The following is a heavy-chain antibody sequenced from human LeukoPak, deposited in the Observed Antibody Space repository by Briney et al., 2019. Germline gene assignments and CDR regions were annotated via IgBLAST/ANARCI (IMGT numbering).Heavy chain of an antibody. V-gene: IGHV3-23*01. J-gene: IGHJ4*02. CDR2: ISNNGGYT. CDR3: ARGTYIDY. CDR1: GFTFSSSA. Sequence: PGGSLRLSCAASGFTFSSSAMSWVRQAPGKGLEWVSAISNNGGYTYYADSVKGRFTISRDNAKNSLYLQMNSLRDEDTAVYYCARGTYIDYWGQGTLVTVSS.